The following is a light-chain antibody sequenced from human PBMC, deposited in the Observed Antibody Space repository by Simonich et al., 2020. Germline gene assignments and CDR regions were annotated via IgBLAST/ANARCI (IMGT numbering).Light chain of an antibody. V-gene: IGLV4-69*01. CDR1: SGHSSYA. J-gene: IGLJ2*01. CDR3: QTWGTGIVV. CDR2: LNSDGSH. Sequence: QLVLTQSPSASASLGASVKLTCTLSSGHSSYAIAWHQQQPEKGPRYLMKLNSDGSHSKGGGIPDRFSGSSSGAERYLTISSLQYEDEADYYCQTWGTGIVVFGGGTKLTVL.